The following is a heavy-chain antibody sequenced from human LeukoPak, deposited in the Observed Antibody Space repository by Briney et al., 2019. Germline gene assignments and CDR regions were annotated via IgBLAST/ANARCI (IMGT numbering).Heavy chain of an antibody. CDR2: ISAYNGNT. V-gene: IGHV1-18*01. CDR3: ARQMYGSGSNWFDP. D-gene: IGHD3-10*01. J-gene: IGHJ5*02. Sequence: ASVKVSCKASGYTFTSYDINWMRQAPGQGLEWMGWISAYNGNTNYAQKLQGRVTMTTDTSTSTAYMELRSLRSDDTAVYYCARQMYGSGSNWFDPWGQGTLVTVSS. CDR1: GYTFTSYD.